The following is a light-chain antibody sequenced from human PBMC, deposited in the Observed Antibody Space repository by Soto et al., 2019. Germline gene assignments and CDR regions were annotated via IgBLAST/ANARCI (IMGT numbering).Light chain of an antibody. CDR3: LLSYSESRTGV. J-gene: IGLJ2*01. CDR1: TGAVTSGHY. Sequence: QTVVTQESSLTVSPGGTVTLTCGCSTGAVTSGHYPYWFQQKPGQAPMTLIYETSNKYSWTPARFSGSLLGGKAALTLSDAQPEDEADYYCLLSYSESRTGVFGGGTKLTVL. V-gene: IGLV7-46*01. CDR2: ETS.